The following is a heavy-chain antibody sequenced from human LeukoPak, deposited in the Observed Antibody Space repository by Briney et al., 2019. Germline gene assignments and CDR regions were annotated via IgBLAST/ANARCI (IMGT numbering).Heavy chain of an antibody. J-gene: IGHJ4*02. Sequence: SETLSLTCTVSGYSISTGYYWDWIRPPPGKGLEWIGTFYHGGSTYYNPSLKSRVTISVDTSKNQFSLKLSSVTAADTAVYYCARDCSSTSCAFDYWGQGTLVTVSS. CDR2: FYHGGST. V-gene: IGHV4-38-2*02. CDR1: GYSISTGYY. D-gene: IGHD2-2*01. CDR3: ARDCSSTSCAFDY.